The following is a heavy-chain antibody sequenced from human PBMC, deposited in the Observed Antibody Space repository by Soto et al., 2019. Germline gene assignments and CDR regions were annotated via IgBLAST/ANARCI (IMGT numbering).Heavy chain of an antibody. CDR2: ISTNGGST. CDR3: VKGEYYYDSSGYYPFDY. V-gene: IGHV3-64D*06. CDR1: GFTFSIYA. Sequence: GGSLRLSCSASGFTFSIYAMHWVRQAPGKGLEYVSSISTNGGSTDYADSVKGRFTISRDNSKNTVYLQMSSLRVEDTAVYYCVKGEYYYDSSGYYPFDYWGQGTLVPVSS. D-gene: IGHD3-22*01. J-gene: IGHJ4*02.